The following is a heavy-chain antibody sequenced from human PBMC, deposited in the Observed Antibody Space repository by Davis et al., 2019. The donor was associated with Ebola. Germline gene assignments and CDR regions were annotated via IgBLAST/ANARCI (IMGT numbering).Heavy chain of an antibody. D-gene: IGHD2-21*01. V-gene: IGHV3-48*02. Sequence: PGGSLRLSCAASGFTFSSYSMHWVRQAPGKGLEWVSYISSSSSGIYYADSVRGRFTISRDNAKNSLYLQMNSLRDEDTAVYYCASFPIVGHYYDGMDVWGQGTTVTVSS. CDR1: GFTFSSYS. CDR2: ISSSSSGI. CDR3: ASFPIVGHYYDGMDV. J-gene: IGHJ6*02.